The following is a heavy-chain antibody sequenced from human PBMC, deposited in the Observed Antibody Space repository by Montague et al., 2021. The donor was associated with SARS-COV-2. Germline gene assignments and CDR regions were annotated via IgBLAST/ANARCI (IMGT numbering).Heavy chain of an antibody. V-gene: IGHV4-31*03. D-gene: IGHD3-22*01. Sequence: TLSLTCTVSGGSIRSGGYYWSWIRQPPGKGLEWIGYIYYSGSTYYXPSLKSRVTISVDTSKNQFSLNLSSVTAADTAVYYCARVRINMIVVVDAFDIWGQGTMVTVSS. CDR1: GGSIRSGGYY. J-gene: IGHJ3*02. CDR2: IYYSGST. CDR3: ARVRINMIVVVDAFDI.